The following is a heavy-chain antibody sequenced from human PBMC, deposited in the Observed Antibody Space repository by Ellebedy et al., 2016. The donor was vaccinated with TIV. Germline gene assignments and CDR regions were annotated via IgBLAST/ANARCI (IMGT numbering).Heavy chain of an antibody. V-gene: IGHV3-33*01. CDR3: ARDRSSSSWYFDY. J-gene: IGHJ4*02. CDR1: GFTFSSYG. Sequence: PGGSLRLSCAASGFTFSSYGMHWVRQAPGKGLEWVAVIWYDGSNKYYADSVKGRFTIPRDNSKNTLYLQMNSLRAEDTAVYYCARDRSSSSWYFDYWGQGTLVTVSS. D-gene: IGHD6-13*01. CDR2: IWYDGSNK.